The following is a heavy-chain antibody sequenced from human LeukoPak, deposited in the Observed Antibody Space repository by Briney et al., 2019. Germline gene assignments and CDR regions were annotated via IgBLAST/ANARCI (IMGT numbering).Heavy chain of an antibody. CDR3: ARDADYYDSSGYYWGAFDI. CDR2: ISYDGSNK. V-gene: IGHV3-30*04. Sequence: GRSLRLSCAASGFTFSSYAMHWVRQAPGKGLEWVAVISYDGSNKYYADSVKGRFTISRDNSKNTLYLQMNSLRADDTAVYYCARDADYYDSSGYYWGAFDIWGQGTMVTVSS. D-gene: IGHD3-22*01. CDR1: GFTFSSYA. J-gene: IGHJ3*02.